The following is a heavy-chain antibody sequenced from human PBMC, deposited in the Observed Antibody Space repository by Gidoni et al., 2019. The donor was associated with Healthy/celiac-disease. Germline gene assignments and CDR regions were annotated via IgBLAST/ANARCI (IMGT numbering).Heavy chain of an antibody. J-gene: IGHJ5*02. V-gene: IGHV4-30-2*01. CDR3: ARGGRFLEWLRSDQNWFDP. CDR2: SYHSGST. Sequence: QLQLQESGSGLVKPSQTLSLPCAVPGSSISSGGYSWRWIRQPPGKSLEWIGYSYHSGSTYYNPSLKSRVTISVDRSKNQFSLKLSSVTAADTAVYYCARGGRFLEWLRSDQNWFDPWGQGTLVTVSS. CDR1: GSSISSGGYS. D-gene: IGHD3-3*01.